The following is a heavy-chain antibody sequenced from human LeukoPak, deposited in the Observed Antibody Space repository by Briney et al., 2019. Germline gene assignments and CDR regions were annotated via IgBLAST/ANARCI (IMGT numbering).Heavy chain of an antibody. D-gene: IGHD3-22*01. CDR1: GFIFGDYA. CDR2: ISGSGGST. CDR3: AKSQGSGYYRGHIDY. Sequence: PGGSLRLSCAASGFIFGDYAMTWVRQAPGKGLEWVSGISGSGGSTYYGDSVKGRFTISRDNSKNTLYLQMNSLRAEDTAVYYCAKSQGSGYYRGHIDYWGQGTLVTVSA. V-gene: IGHV3-23*01. J-gene: IGHJ4*02.